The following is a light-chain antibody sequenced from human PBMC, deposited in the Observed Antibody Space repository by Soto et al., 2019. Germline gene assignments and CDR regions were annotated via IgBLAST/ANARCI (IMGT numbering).Light chain of an antibody. CDR2: AAS. Sequence: DIQLNQSPSFLSASVGDRVTITCRASQGISSYLAWYQQKPGKAPKLLIYAASTLQSGVPSRFSGSGSGTEFTLTISSLQPEDFATYYCQQLNSYLTFGGGTKVDIK. CDR3: QQLNSYLT. CDR1: QGISSY. V-gene: IGKV1-9*01. J-gene: IGKJ4*01.